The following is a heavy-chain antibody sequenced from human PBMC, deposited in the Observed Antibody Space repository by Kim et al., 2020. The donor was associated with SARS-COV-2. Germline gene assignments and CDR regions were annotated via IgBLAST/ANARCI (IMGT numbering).Heavy chain of an antibody. CDR2: IYYSGST. V-gene: IGHV4-59*08. D-gene: IGHD6-13*01. J-gene: IGHJ5*02. Sequence: SETLSLTCTVSGGSISSYYWSWIRQPPGKGLEWIGYIYYSGSTNYNPSLKSRVTISVDTSKNQFSLKLSSVTAADTAVYYCARQLGIAAAASPWGQGTLVTVSS. CDR1: GGSISSYY. CDR3: ARQLGIAAAASP.